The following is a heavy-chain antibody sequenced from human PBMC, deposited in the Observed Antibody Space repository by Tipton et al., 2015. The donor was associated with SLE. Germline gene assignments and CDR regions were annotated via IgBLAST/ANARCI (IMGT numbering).Heavy chain of an antibody. CDR3: AREGYSSGWYGDFDY. CDR1: GASITSGDYY. V-gene: IGHV4-61*02. Sequence: GLVKPSQTLSLTCTVAGASITSGDYYWSWIRQPAGKGLEWIGRTHPSGATDYNPSLRSRVTISVDTSKNQISLKLSSVTAADTAVYYCAREGYSSGWYGDFDYWGQGALVSVSS. J-gene: IGHJ4*02. CDR2: THPSGAT. D-gene: IGHD6-19*01.